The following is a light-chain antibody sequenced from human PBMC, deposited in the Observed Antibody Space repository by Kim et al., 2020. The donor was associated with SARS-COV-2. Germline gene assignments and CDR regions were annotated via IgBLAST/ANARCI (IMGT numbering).Light chain of an antibody. CDR1: SLRGYY. CDR2: GKN. Sequence: ALGRTVRITCQGDSLRGYYARWYQQKPGQAPVLVIYGKNNRPSGIPGRFSGSSSGNTASLTITGAQAEDEADYYCNSRDSSGNHWVFGGGTKLTVL. V-gene: IGLV3-19*01. J-gene: IGLJ3*02. CDR3: NSRDSSGNHWV.